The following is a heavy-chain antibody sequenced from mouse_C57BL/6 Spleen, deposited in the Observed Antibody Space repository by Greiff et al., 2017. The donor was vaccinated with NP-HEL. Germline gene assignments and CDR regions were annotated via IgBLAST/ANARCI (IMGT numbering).Heavy chain of an antibody. CDR3: ARSPHYYGSSYDYFDY. CDR1: GYTFTSYW. CDR2: IDPSDSYT. Sequence: QVQLQQPGAELVMPGASVKLSCKASGYTFTSYWMHWVKQRPGQGLEWIGEIDPSDSYTNYNQKFKGKSTLTVDKSSSTAYMQLSSLTSEDSAVYYCARSPHYYGSSYDYFDYWGQGTTLTVSS. D-gene: IGHD1-1*01. V-gene: IGHV1-69*01. J-gene: IGHJ2*01.